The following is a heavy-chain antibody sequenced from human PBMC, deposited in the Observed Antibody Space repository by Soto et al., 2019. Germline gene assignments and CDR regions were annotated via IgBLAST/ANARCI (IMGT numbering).Heavy chain of an antibody. CDR2: IHYSGTT. V-gene: IGHV4-59*01. CDR3: AAGEASSRNLAPYYLDF. CDR1: GGSMRNYF. J-gene: IGHJ4*02. D-gene: IGHD6-13*01. Sequence: KLRETLSLTCTVSGGSMRNYFWTWIRQPPGKGLEWIGYIHYSGTTSFFPSYNPSLRSRVTISEDTSKNQFSLKLLSVTTADTAVYFCAAGEASSRNLAPYYLDFWGQGTLVTVSS.